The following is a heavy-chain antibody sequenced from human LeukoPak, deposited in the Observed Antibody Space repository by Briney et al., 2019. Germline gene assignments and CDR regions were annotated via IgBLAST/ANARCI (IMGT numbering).Heavy chain of an antibody. J-gene: IGHJ3*02. CDR3: ARANPDYDYIWGSSRGGDAFDI. D-gene: IGHD3-16*02. V-gene: IGHV3-7*01. CDR2: IKQDGSEK. CDR1: GFTFSSYW. Sequence: GGSLRLSCAASGFTFSSYWMSWVRQAPGKGLEWVANIKQDGSEKYYVDSVKGRFTISRDNAKNSLCLQMNSLRAEDTAVYYCARANPDYDYIWGSSRGGDAFDIWGQGTMVTVSS.